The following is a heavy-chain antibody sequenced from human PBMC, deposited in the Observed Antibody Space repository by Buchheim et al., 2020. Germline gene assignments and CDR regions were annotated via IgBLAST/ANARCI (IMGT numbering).Heavy chain of an antibody. V-gene: IGHV3-49*03. CDR1: GFSFGDYA. CDR3: CRDLRLLRFLYFFDY. D-gene: IGHD3-3*01. CDR2: IISKSYGEST. J-gene: IGHJ4*02. Sequence: EVQLVESGGGLVWPGRSLRLSCRASGFSFGDYAMTWFRQAPGKGLEWVGFIISKSYGESTQHAASVRGRFSISRDDYRNFAYLQMSSLKSENTAVYYGCRDLRLLRFLYFFDYWGQGT.